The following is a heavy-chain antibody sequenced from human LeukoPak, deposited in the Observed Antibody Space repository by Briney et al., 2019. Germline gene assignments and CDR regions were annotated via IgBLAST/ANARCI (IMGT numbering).Heavy chain of an antibody. Sequence: GGSLRLSCAASGFTFSNYWMSWVRQAPEKGLEWVANIKQDGSEKYYVDSVKGRFTISRDNAKNSLYLQMNSLRAEDTAVYYCARGTNFGVVNADGMDVWGQGTTVTVSS. CDR1: GFTFSNYW. D-gene: IGHD3-3*01. J-gene: IGHJ6*02. V-gene: IGHV3-7*01. CDR3: ARGTNFGVVNADGMDV. CDR2: IKQDGSEK.